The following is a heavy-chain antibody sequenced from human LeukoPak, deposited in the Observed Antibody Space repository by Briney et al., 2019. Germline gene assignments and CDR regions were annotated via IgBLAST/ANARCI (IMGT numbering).Heavy chain of an antibody. CDR3: TRLYSAYDSPLDY. V-gene: IGHV3-7*01. Sequence: PGGSLRLSCAASGFTFSNYWMTWVRQASEKGLEWVANIKEDGSEKYCVDSVKGRFTISRDNAKNSLYLQMNSLRAEDTAVYYCTRLYSAYDSPLDYWGQGTLVTVSS. CDR2: IKEDGSEK. J-gene: IGHJ4*02. D-gene: IGHD5-12*01. CDR1: GFTFSNYW.